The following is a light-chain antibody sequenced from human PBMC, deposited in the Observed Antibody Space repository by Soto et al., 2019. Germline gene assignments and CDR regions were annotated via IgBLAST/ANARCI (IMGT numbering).Light chain of an antibody. CDR2: GAS. CDR3: QQYADWPPLT. V-gene: IGKV3-15*01. Sequence: EIVMTQSPATLSVSPGDRATFSCRASQSVSSNLAWYQQKPGQAPRLVIYGASTRATAIPARFSGSGSGTEFTLTISSLQSEDFAVYYCQQYADWPPLTFGGGTKVEIK. J-gene: IGKJ4*01. CDR1: QSVSSN.